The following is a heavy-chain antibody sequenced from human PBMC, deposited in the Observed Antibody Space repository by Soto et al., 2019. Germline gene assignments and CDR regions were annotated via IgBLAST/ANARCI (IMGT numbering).Heavy chain of an antibody. Sequence: GGSLRLSCAASGFTFSSYAMSWVRQAQGKGLEWVSAISGTGAYTYYADSVKGRFTISRDNSKNTLYLQMNSLRADDTALYYCAKAPGLRYFYYGMDVWGQGTTVTVSS. CDR3: AKAPGLRYFYYGMDV. CDR2: ISGTGAYT. V-gene: IGHV3-23*01. CDR1: GFTFSSYA. D-gene: IGHD4-17*01. J-gene: IGHJ6*02.